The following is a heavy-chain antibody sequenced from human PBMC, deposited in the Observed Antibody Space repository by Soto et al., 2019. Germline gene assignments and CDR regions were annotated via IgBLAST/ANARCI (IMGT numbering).Heavy chain of an antibody. V-gene: IGHV1-18*01. CDR1: GYTFTSYD. J-gene: IGHJ3*02. CDR2: ISAYNGNT. D-gene: IGHD5-12*01. Sequence: ASVKVSCKASGYTFTSYDISWVRQAPGQGLEWMGWISAYNGNTNYAQKLQGRVTMTTDTSTITAYMELRSLRSDDTAVYYCARDPSGYDDAFDIWGQGTMVTVSS. CDR3: ARDPSGYDDAFDI.